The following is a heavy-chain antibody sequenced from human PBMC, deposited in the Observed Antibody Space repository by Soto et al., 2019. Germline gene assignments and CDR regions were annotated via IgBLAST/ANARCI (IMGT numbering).Heavy chain of an antibody. V-gene: IGHV3-74*01. CDR3: ARTRFSSWRTDFDY. CDR1: GFTFSSYW. Sequence: GGSLRLSCAASGFTFSSYWMHWVRQAPGKGLVWVSRINSDGSSTSYADSVKGRFTITRDNAKNTLYLQMNSLRAEDTAVYYCARTRFSSWRTDFDYWGQGTLVTVLL. CDR2: INSDGSST. J-gene: IGHJ4*02. D-gene: IGHD6-13*01.